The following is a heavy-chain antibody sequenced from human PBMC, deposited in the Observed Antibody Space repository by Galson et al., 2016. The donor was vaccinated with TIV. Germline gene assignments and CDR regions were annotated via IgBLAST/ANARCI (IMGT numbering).Heavy chain of an antibody. V-gene: IGHV3-23*01. CDR2: ISAGGGRT. D-gene: IGHD4-17*01. J-gene: IGHJ4*02. CDR3: AKMDSRGFDYVRRFDF. CDR1: GFTFSSFA. Sequence: SLRLSCAASGFTFSSFAMSWVRRAPGKGLEWVSRISAGGGRTNYADSVKGRFTISRDNPKNTLYLQMSSLRADDTAVYFCAKMDSRGFDYVRRFDFWGQGTLATVSS.